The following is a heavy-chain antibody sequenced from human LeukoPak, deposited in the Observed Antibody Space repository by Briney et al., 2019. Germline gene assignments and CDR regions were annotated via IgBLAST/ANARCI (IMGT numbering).Heavy chain of an antibody. J-gene: IGHJ4*02. Sequence: GRSLRLSCAASGFTFSNYGMHWVRQAPGKGLEWVAMISYRGSNKYYADSVKGRFTISRDNSENTLYLQMDRLRADDTAVFYCAKESGSNWSPLDSWGQGTLVTVSS. V-gene: IGHV3-30*18. D-gene: IGHD4-11*01. CDR2: ISYRGSNK. CDR1: GFTFSNYG. CDR3: AKESGSNWSPLDS.